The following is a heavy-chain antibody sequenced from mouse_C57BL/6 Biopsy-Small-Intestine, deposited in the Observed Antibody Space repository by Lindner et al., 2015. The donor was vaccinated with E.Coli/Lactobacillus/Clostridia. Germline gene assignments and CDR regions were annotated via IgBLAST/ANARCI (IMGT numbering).Heavy chain of an antibody. D-gene: IGHD2-1*01. CDR3: ARGSYGNSNGYAMDY. V-gene: IGHV1-20*01. J-gene: IGHJ4*01. CDR1: GYSFTGYF. CDR2: INPYNGDT. Sequence: VQLQESGPELMKPGASVKISCKASGYSFTGYFMNWVKQSHGKSLEWIGRINPYNGDTFYNQKFKGKATLTVDKSSSTAHMELRSLTSEDSAVYYCARGSYGNSNGYAMDYWGQGTSVTVSS.